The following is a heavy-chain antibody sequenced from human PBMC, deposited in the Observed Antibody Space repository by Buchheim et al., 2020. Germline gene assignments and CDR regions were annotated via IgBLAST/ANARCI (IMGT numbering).Heavy chain of an antibody. Sequence: QVQLVESGGGVVQPGRSLRLSCAASGFTFSSYGMHWIRQPPGKGLEWIGYIYYSGSTYYNPSLKSRVTISVDTSKNQFSLKLSSVTAADTAVYYCARDDFYCSGGSCYSRSGMDVWGQGTT. CDR2: IYYSGST. J-gene: IGHJ6*02. D-gene: IGHD2-15*01. CDR1: GFTFSSYGMH. CDR3: ARDDFYCSGGSCYSRSGMDV. V-gene: IGHV4-30-4*08.